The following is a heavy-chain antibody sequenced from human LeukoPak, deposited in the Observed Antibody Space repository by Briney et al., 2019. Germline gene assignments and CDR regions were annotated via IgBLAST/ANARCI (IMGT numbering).Heavy chain of an antibody. CDR1: GGSISSYY. Sequence: SETLSLTCTVSGGSISSYYWSWIRQPAGKGLEWIGRIYTSGSTNYNPSLKSRVTMSVDTSKNQFSLKLSSVTAADTAVYYCARGSSGLFKARTYYFDYWGQGTLVTVSS. V-gene: IGHV4-4*07. D-gene: IGHD6-19*01. CDR3: ARGSSGLFKARTYYFDY. CDR2: IYTSGST. J-gene: IGHJ4*02.